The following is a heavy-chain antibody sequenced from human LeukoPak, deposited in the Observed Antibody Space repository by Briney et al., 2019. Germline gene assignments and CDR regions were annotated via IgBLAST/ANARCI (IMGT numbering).Heavy chain of an antibody. D-gene: IGHD3-22*01. CDR1: GGSISSYY. CDR2: IYYSGST. J-gene: IGHJ3*02. Sequence: SETLSLTCTVSGGSISSYYWSWIRQPPGKGLECIGHIYYSGSTNYNPSLKSRVTISVDTSKNQFSLKLSSVTAADTAVYYCVRAGDYDSSGYFAAFDIWGQGTMVTVSS. CDR3: VRAGDYDSSGYFAAFDI. V-gene: IGHV4-59*12.